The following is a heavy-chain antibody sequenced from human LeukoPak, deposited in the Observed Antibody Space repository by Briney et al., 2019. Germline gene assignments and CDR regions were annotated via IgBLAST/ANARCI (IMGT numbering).Heavy chain of an antibody. Sequence: GGSLRFSCAASAFSFSSYAMSWVRQAPGKGLEWVSGISGTGTNTYYADSVKGRFTISRDNSKNTLYLQMNSLRAEDTAVYYCAKKFSSSWYGYFDYWGQGTLVTVSS. V-gene: IGHV3-23*01. D-gene: IGHD6-13*01. J-gene: IGHJ4*02. CDR2: ISGTGTNT. CDR1: AFSFSSYA. CDR3: AKKFSSSWYGYFDY.